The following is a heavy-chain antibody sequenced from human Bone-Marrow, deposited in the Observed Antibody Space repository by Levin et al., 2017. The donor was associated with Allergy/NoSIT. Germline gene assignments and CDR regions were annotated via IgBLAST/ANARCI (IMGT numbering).Heavy chain of an antibody. CDR3: AKEKGYSSSWWSEGGFDS. CDR1: GGSVLSGNYY. D-gene: IGHD6-13*01. V-gene: IGHV4-61*09. Sequence: SETLSLTCTVSGGSVLSGNYYWSWIRQPAGKGLEWIGNIYTRGDTHYNPSLRSRATVSVDASKNQFSLFLTSVTAADPAVYYCAKEKGYSSSWWSEGGFDSGGQGTLVTVSS. CDR2: IYTRGDT. J-gene: IGHJ5*01.